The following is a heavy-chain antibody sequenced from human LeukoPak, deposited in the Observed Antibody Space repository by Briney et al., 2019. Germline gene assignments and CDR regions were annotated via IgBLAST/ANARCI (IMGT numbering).Heavy chain of an antibody. Sequence: GASVKVSCKASGYTFTSYYMHWVRQAPGQGLEWMGIINPSGGSTSYAQKFQGRVTMTRDTSTSTVYMELSSLRSEDTAVYYCARGVPVAHPAQAPDYWGQGTLVTVSS. CDR2: INPSGGST. J-gene: IGHJ4*02. CDR3: ARGVPVAHPAQAPDY. CDR1: GYTFTSYY. V-gene: IGHV1-46*01. D-gene: IGHD2-15*01.